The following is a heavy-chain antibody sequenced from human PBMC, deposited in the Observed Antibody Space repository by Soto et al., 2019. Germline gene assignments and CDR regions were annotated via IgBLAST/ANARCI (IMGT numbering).Heavy chain of an antibody. Sequence: SETLSLTCTVSGGSISSYYWSWIRQPPGKGLEWIGYIYYSGSTNYNPSLKSRVTISVDTSKNQFSLKLSSVTAADTAVYYCARARYHDYVWGPPRIAFDIWGQGTMVTVSS. V-gene: IGHV4-59*01. J-gene: IGHJ3*02. D-gene: IGHD3-16*01. CDR2: IYYSGST. CDR3: ARARYHDYVWGPPRIAFDI. CDR1: GGSISSYY.